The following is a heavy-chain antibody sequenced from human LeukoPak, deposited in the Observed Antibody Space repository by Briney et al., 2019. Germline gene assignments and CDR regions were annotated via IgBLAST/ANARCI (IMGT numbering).Heavy chain of an antibody. V-gene: IGHV3-48*02. D-gene: IGHD3-10*01. Sequence: GGSLRLSCAASGFTFSSYSMNWVRQAPGKGLEWVSYISSSSSTIYYADSVKGRFTISRDNAKNSLYLQMNSLRDEDTAVYYCAGRNYYGSGSLGRPFDYWGQGTLVTVSS. CDR3: AGRNYYGSGSLGRPFDY. CDR1: GFTFSSYS. CDR2: ISSSSSTI. J-gene: IGHJ4*02.